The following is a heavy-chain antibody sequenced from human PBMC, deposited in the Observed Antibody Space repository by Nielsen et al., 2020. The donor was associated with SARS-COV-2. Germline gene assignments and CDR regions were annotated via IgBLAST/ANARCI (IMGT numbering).Heavy chain of an antibody. Sequence: SLKISCAASGFTFDDYAMHWVRQVPGKGLEWVSGVSWNSAYMAYADSVKGRFTVSRDNAKNSLYLQVNSLRAEDTAVYYCAREINYFGSGKGAFDIWGQGTMVTVSS. V-gene: IGHV3-9*01. CDR3: AREINYFGSGKGAFDI. D-gene: IGHD3-10*01. CDR2: VSWNSAYM. J-gene: IGHJ3*02. CDR1: GFTFDDYA.